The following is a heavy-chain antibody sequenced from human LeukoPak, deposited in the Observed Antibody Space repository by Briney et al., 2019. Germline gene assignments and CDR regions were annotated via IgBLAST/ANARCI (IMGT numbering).Heavy chain of an antibody. Sequence: ASVKVSCKASGYTFTGYYMHWVRQAPGQGLEWMGWINPNSGGTNYAQKFQGRVTMTRDTSISTAYMELSRLRSDDTAVYYCASAGVVVITTPEYFQHWGQGTLVTVSS. CDR3: ASAGVVVITTPEYFQH. CDR2: INPNSGGT. D-gene: IGHD3-22*01. V-gene: IGHV1-2*02. J-gene: IGHJ1*01. CDR1: GYTFTGYY.